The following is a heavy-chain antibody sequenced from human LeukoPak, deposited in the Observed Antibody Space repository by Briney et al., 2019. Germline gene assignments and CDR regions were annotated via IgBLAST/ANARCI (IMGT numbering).Heavy chain of an antibody. D-gene: IGHD2-15*01. J-gene: IGHJ5*02. CDR2: ISAYNGNK. CDR1: GYTFTSYG. Sequence: ASVTVSFKVSGYTFTSYGMSWVRQAPGQGREWMGWISAYNGNKNYAQKLQGRVTMTTDTSTSTAYMALRSLRSDDTAVYYCAREVYGCSGGSCYEGENWFDPWGQGTLVTVSS. CDR3: AREVYGCSGGSCYEGENWFDP. V-gene: IGHV1-18*01.